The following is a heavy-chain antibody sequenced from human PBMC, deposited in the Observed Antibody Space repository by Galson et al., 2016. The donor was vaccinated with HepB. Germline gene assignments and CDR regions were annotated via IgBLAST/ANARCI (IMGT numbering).Heavy chain of an antibody. CDR3: GRAEDCGTDCPQRYFFDY. V-gene: IGHV3-21*01. CDR1: GFTFSTYS. J-gene: IGHJ4*02. Sequence: SLRLSCAASGFTFSTYSMNWVRRAPGTGLEWVSSIESTSRWIYYADSVRGRLTISRDNAQNSLYLQMESLRAEDTAVYYCGRAEDCGTDCPQRYFFDYWGRGALVTVSS. D-gene: IGHD2-21*02. CDR2: IESTSRWI.